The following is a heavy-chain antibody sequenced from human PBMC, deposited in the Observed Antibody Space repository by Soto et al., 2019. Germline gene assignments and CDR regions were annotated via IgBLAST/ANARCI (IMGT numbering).Heavy chain of an antibody. CDR2: IKQDGSDK. J-gene: IGHJ4*02. D-gene: IGHD6-19*01. V-gene: IGHV3-7*01. CDR3: ARVQSLAVVY. CDR1: GSTFSSFW. Sequence: EVQLVESGGGLVQPGGSLRLSCAASGSTFSSFWMSWVRQAPGKGLEWVANIKQDGSDKYYVDSVKGRFTISRDNAKNSLYLQMNSLRAEDTAVYYCARVQSLAVVYWGQGTLVTVSS.